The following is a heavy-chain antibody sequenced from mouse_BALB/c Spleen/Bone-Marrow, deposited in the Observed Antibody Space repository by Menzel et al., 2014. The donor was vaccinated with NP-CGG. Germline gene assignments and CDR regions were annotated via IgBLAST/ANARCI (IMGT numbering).Heavy chain of an antibody. CDR3: ARNLLLRRAMDY. D-gene: IGHD1-1*01. J-gene: IGHJ4*01. Sequence: VQLQQSGPGLVQPSQSLSITCTVSGFSLTSYGVHWVRQSPGKGLEWLGVTWSGGSTDYNAAFISRLSISKDNSKSQVFFKMNSLQANDTAIYYCARNLLLRRAMDYWGQGTSVTVSS. CDR1: GFSLTSYG. CDR2: TWSGGST. V-gene: IGHV2-2*02.